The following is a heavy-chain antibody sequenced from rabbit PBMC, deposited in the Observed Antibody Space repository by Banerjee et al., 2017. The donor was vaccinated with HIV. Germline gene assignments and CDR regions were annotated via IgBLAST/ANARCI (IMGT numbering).Heavy chain of an antibody. D-gene: IGHD4-1*01. J-gene: IGHJ4*01. V-gene: IGHV1S45*01. Sequence: QEQLEESGGDLVKPGASLTLTCTASGFDLSSNTICWVRQAPGKGLEWIGCITTGSGNTYYASWAKGRFTISKTSSTTVTLQMTSLTAADTATYFCARDLAGVIGWNFNLWGQGTLVTVS. CDR3: ARDLAGVIGWNFNL. CDR1: GFDLSSNT. CDR2: ITTGSGNT.